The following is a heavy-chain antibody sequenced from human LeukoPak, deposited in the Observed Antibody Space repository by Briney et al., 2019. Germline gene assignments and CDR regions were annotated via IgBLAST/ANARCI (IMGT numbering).Heavy chain of an antibody. D-gene: IGHD3-22*01. CDR3: ASSPLGYDSSGYES. CDR1: GYSFTSYW. CDR2: IYPGDSDT. Sequence: GESRKISGKWSGYSFTSYWIGGVRQMPGKGLEGMGIIYPGDSDTRYSPSFQGQVTISADKAISTAYLQWSSLKPSDTAMYSCASSPLGYDSSGYESWGQGTLVTVSS. V-gene: IGHV5-51*01. J-gene: IGHJ5*02.